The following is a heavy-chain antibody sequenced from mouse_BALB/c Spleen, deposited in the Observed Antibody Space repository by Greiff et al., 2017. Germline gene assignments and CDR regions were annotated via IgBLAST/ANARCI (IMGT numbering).Heavy chain of an antibody. CDR2: IDPANGNT. Sequence: VQLQQSGAELVKPGASVKLSCTASGFNIKDTYMHWVKQRPEQGLEWIGRIDPANGNTKYDPKFQGKATITADTSSNTAYLQLSSLTSEDTAVYYCARRRGGFNWYFDVWGAGTTVTVSS. D-gene: IGHD3-2*02. CDR3: ARRRGGFNWYFDV. V-gene: IGHV14-3*02. J-gene: IGHJ1*01. CDR1: GFNIKDTY.